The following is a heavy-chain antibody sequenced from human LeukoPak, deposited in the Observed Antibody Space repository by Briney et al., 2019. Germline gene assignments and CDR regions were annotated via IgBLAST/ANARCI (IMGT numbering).Heavy chain of an antibody. CDR2: INTNTGNP. V-gene: IGHV7-4-1*02. Sequence: ASVKVSCKASGYTFTSYAMNWVRQAPRQGLEWMGWINTNTGNPTYAQGFTGRFVFSLDTSVSTAYLQISSLKAEDTAVYYCARWSDTAMEKYYYYYYMDVWGKGTTVTVSS. CDR3: ARWSDTAMEKYYYYYYMDV. J-gene: IGHJ6*03. CDR1: GYTFTSYA. D-gene: IGHD5-18*01.